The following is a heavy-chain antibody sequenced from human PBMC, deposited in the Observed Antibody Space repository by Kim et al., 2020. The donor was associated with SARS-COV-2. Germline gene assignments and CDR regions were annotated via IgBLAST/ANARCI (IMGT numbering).Heavy chain of an antibody. V-gene: IGHV3-23*01. Sequence: GGSLRLSCAASGFTFNSYAMSWVRQAPGKGLEWVSAISGSGGSTYYADSVKGRFTISRDNSKNTLYLQMNSLRAEDTAVYYCAKGLYSSSWYSLVDYWGQGTLVTVSS. J-gene: IGHJ4*02. CDR1: GFTFNSYA. CDR2: ISGSGGST. D-gene: IGHD6-13*01. CDR3: AKGLYSSSWYSLVDY.